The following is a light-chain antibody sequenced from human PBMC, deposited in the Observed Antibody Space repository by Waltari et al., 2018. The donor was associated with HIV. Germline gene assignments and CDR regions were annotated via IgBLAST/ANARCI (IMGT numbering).Light chain of an antibody. Sequence: DVVMTQSPDSLAVSLGERGTINWKYTHCVFYRPNNKNYIAWYQQRPGQAPKLLISWACAPESGLSDRFSGSRSGTNFTLTITILKTEDVAIYFCQQYLSPPPTFGQGTKVQIK. CDR2: WAC. V-gene: IGKV4-1*01. J-gene: IGKJ1*01. CDR3: QQYLSPPPT. CDR1: HCVFYRPNNKNY.